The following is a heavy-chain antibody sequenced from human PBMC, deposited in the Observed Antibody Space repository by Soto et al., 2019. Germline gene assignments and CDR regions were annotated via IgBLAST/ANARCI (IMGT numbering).Heavy chain of an antibody. CDR3: ARDRVLRFLEWLPYYGMDV. V-gene: IGHV3-7*01. D-gene: IGHD3-3*01. J-gene: IGHJ6*02. CDR2: IKQDGSEK. Sequence: GGSLRLSCAASGFIFNSYWTSWVRQATGKGLMWVANIKQDGSEKYYVESVKGRFTISRDKAKISLYLQMNSLRAEDTAVYYCARDRVLRFLEWLPYYGMDVWGQGTTVTVSS. CDR1: GFIFNSYW.